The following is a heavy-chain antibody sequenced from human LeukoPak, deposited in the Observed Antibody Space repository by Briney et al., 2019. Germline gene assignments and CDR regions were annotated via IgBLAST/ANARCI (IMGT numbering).Heavy chain of an antibody. CDR2: IYYSGST. V-gene: IGHV4-59*12. CDR1: GGSITNYY. J-gene: IGHJ6*03. Sequence: SETLSLTCTVSGGSITNYYWSWIRQPPGKGLEWIGYIYYSGSTNYNPSLKSRVTISVDTSTNQFSLKLSSVTAADTAVYYCARGYCSGGSCYSYYYYNYMDVWGKGTTVTVSS. CDR3: ARGYCSGGSCYSYYYYNYMDV. D-gene: IGHD2-15*01.